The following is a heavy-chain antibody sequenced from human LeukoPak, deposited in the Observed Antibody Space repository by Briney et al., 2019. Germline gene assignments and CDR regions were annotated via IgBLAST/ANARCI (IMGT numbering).Heavy chain of an antibody. D-gene: IGHD6-19*01. V-gene: IGHV3-53*01. J-gene: IGHJ6*02. CDR2: IYSGGST. CDR3: ARDRGPAGNYYYYGMDV. Sequence: GGSLRLSCAASGFTVSSNYMSWVRQAPGKGLEWVSVIYSGGSTYYADSVKGRFTISRDNSKNTLYLQMNSLRAEDTAVYYCARDRGPAGNYYYYGMDVWGQGTTVTVSS. CDR1: GFTVSSNY.